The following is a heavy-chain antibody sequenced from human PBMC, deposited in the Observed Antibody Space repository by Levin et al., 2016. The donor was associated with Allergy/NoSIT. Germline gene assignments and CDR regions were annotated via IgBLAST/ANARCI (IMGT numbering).Heavy chain of an antibody. Sequence: ASVKVSCKASGYTFTSYGISWVRQAPGQGLEWMGWISAYNGNTNYAQKLQGRVTMTTDTSTSTAYMELRSLRSDDTAVYYCARAIGYCSSTSCYDYYYYMDVWGKGTTVTVSS. CDR1: GYTFTSYG. J-gene: IGHJ6*03. D-gene: IGHD2-2*01. CDR2: ISAYNGNT. CDR3: ARAIGYCSSTSCYDYYYYMDV. V-gene: IGHV1-18*04.